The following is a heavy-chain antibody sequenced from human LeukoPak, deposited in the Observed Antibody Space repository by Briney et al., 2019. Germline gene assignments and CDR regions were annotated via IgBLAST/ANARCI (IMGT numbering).Heavy chain of an antibody. D-gene: IGHD6-13*01. CDR2: ISYDGSNK. Sequence: QAGRSLRLSCAASGFTFSSYAMHWVRQAPGKGLEWVAVISYDGSNKYYADSVKGRSTISGDNSKNTLYLQMNSLRAEDTAVYYCARNIRIAAAGTRLDYWGQGTLVTVSS. J-gene: IGHJ4*02. V-gene: IGHV3-30-3*01. CDR1: GFTFSSYA. CDR3: ARNIRIAAAGTRLDY.